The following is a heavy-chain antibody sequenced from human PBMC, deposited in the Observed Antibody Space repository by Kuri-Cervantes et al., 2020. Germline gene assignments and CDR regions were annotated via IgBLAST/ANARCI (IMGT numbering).Heavy chain of an antibody. D-gene: IGHD6-13*01. CDR3: AAAIAATLFDY. CDR2: INPSGGST. Sequence: ASVKVSCKASGYTFTSYYMHWVRQAPGQGLEWMGIINPSGGSTSYAQKFQGRVTMTRDTSTSTVYMELSSLRSEDTAKYYCAAAIAATLFDYWGQGTLVTVSS. CDR1: GYTFTSYY. J-gene: IGHJ4*02. V-gene: IGHV1-46*01.